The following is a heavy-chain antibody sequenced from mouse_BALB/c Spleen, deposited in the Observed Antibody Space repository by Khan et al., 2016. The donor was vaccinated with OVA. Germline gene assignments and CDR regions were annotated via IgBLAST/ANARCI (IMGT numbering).Heavy chain of an antibody. CDR3: ARSSYGYDFTY. CDR2: IWSGGST. Sequence: VQLQESGPGLVQPSQNLSITCTVSGFSLITYGVHWVRQSPGKGLEWLGVIWSGGSTDYNEAFISRLSISKDNSKSQVFFKMNSLQSDDTAIYCWARSSYGYDFTYWGRGTLVTVSS. J-gene: IGHJ3*01. CDR1: GFSLITYG. V-gene: IGHV2-4-1*01. D-gene: IGHD2-2*01.